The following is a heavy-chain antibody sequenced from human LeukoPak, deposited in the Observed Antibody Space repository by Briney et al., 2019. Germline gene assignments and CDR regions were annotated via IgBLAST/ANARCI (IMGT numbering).Heavy chain of an antibody. D-gene: IGHD2-2*01. CDR3: ARERMAYCSSTSCWFDAFDI. CDR2: IYSGGST. V-gene: IGHV3-53*01. Sequence: PGGSLRLSCAASGFTVSSNYMSWVRQAPGKGLEWVSVIYSGGSTYYADSVKGRFTISRDNSKNTLYLQMNSLRAEDTAVYYCARERMAYCSSTSCWFDAFDIWGQGTMVTVSS. CDR1: GFTVSSNY. J-gene: IGHJ3*02.